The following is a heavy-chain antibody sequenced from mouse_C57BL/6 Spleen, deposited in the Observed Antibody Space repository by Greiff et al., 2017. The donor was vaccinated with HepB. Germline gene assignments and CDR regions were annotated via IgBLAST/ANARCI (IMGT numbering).Heavy chain of an antibody. CDR3: ARGDYSNLFAY. J-gene: IGHJ3*01. V-gene: IGHV1-19*01. CDR2: INPYNGGT. D-gene: IGHD2-5*01. CDR1: GYTFTDYY. Sequence: VQLKESGPVLVKPGASVKMSCKASGYTFTDYYMNWVKQSHGKSLEWIGVINPYNGGTSYNQKFKGKATLTVDKSSSTAYMELNSLTSEDSAVYYCARGDYSNLFAYWGQGTLVTVSA.